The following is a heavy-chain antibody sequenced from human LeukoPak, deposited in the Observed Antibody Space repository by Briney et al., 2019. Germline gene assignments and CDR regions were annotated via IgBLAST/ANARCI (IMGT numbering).Heavy chain of an antibody. D-gene: IGHD6-13*01. J-gene: IGHJ4*02. CDR3: ARPYSSTWARSPYYFDY. Sequence: PGESLRLSCAASGFTFSSYAMHWVRQAPGKGLEWVAVISSDGSNKYYADSVKGRFTISRDNSKNTLYLQMNSLRAEDTAVYYCARPYSSTWARSPYYFDYWGQGTLVTVSS. CDR1: GFTFSSYA. V-gene: IGHV3-30*01. CDR2: ISSDGSNK.